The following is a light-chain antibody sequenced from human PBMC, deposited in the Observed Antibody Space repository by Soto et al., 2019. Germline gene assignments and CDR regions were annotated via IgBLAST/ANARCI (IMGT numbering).Light chain of an antibody. CDR1: QSISSN. CDR2: TAA. Sequence: DIQMTQSPSSLSASVGDRVTITCRASQSISSNLNWYQQKPGNAPKLLIYTAASLQSGVPSRFSGSGSGTDFTLTIASLQLEDFATYYCQQSNSLPPTFGQGTKVDIK. V-gene: IGKV1-39*01. J-gene: IGKJ1*01. CDR3: QQSNSLPPT.